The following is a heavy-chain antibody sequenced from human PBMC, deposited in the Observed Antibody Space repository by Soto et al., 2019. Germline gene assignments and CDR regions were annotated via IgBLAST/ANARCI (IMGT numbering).Heavy chain of an antibody. CDR1: GCTFSSYS. CDR3: ARHPERIAEIGWFDP. CDR2: ISSSSSTI. J-gene: IGHJ5*02. V-gene: IGHV3-48*01. D-gene: IGHD6-13*01. Sequence: EVQLVESGGGLVQPGGSLRLSCAASGCTFSSYSMNWVRQAPGKGLEWVSYISSSSSTIYYADSVKGRFTIARDNAKNSLCLQMNSLRAEDTAGYYCARHPERIAEIGWFDPWGQGTLGTVSS.